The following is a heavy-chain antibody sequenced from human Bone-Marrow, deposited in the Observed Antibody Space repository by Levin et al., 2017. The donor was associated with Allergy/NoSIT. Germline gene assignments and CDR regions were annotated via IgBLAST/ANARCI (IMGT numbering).Heavy chain of an antibody. CDR3: VRVRRAARRNWFVP. J-gene: IGHJ5*02. V-gene: IGHV4-31*03. Sequence: SETLSLTCSVSGGSIGSSGYYWGWVRQHPGEGLEWIGYIYNGGSTDYNPSLKSRLTILVDTSRNQFSLSLSSVTAADTAVYYCVRVRRAARRNWFVPWGPGTLLTVSS. CDR2: IYNGGST. D-gene: IGHD6-6*01. CDR1: GGSIGSSGYY.